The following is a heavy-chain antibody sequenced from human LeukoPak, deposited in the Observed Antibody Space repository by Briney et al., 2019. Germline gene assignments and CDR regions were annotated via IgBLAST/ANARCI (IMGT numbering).Heavy chain of an antibody. CDR2: ISWNSGSI. Sequence: PGRSLRLSCAASGFTFDDYAMHWVRQAPGKGLEWVSGISWNSGSIGYADSVKGRFTISRDNAKNSLYLQMNSLRAEDTALYYCAKGRLSARGGVDFDYWGQGTLVTVSS. CDR1: GFTFDDYA. CDR3: AKGRLSARGGVDFDY. D-gene: IGHD3-16*01. J-gene: IGHJ4*02. V-gene: IGHV3-9*01.